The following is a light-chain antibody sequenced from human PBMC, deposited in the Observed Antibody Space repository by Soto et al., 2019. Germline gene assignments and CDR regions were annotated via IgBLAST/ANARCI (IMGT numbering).Light chain of an antibody. CDR1: QGIRTD. CDR3: QQYHRSSIT. CDR2: GAS. V-gene: IGKV1-17*01. Sequence: QMTQSPSSLSASVGDRVTITCRASQGIRTDLGWYQQTPGKAPKLLISGASRLQSGVPSRFSGSGSGTEFTLTISSLQPDDFATYYCQQYHRSSITFGQGTRLEIK. J-gene: IGKJ5*01.